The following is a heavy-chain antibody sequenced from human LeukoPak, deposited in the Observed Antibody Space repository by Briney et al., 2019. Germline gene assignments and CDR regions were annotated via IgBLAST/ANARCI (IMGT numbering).Heavy chain of an antibody. J-gene: IGHJ6*02. CDR1: GGSISSYY. D-gene: IGHD3-10*01. Sequence: SETLSLTCTVSGGSISSYYWSWIRQPPGKGLEWIGYIYYSGSTNYNPSLKSRVTISVDTSKNQFSLKLSSVTAADTAVYYCARDTYGSGSYYIGPYYYGMDVWGQGTTVTVSS. CDR3: ARDTYGSGSYYIGPYYYGMDV. CDR2: IYYSGST. V-gene: IGHV4-59*01.